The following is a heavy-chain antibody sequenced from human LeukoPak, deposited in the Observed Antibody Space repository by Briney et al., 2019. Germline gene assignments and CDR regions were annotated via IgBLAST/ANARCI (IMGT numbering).Heavy chain of an antibody. V-gene: IGHV3-23*01. J-gene: IGHJ4*02. CDR1: GFTFSSYA. CDR3: AKDLGESVEVRGFDY. Sequence: HPGGSLRLSCAASGFTFSSYAMSWVRQAPGQGLEWVSAISGSGGSTYYADSVKGRFTISRDNSKNTLYLQMNSLRAEDTAVYYCAKDLGESVEVRGFDYWGQGTLVTVSS. D-gene: IGHD3-10*01. CDR2: ISGSGGST.